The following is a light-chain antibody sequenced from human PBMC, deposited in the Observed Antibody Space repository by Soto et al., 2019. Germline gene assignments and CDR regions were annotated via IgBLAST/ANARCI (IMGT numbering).Light chain of an antibody. J-gene: IGKJ1*01. CDR3: QQRSNWPPT. CDR1: QSVSSS. Sequence: EIVLTQSPATRSLSPGERATLSCRASQSVSSSLAWYQQNPGQAPRLLIYDAYNRATGIQARFSGSGSGTDFTLTISSLEPEDFAVYYCQQRSNWPPTVGQGTKVEI. CDR2: DAY. V-gene: IGKV3-11*01.